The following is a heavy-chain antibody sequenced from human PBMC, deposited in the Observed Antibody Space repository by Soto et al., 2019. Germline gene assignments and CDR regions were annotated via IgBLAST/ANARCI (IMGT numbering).Heavy chain of an antibody. Sequence: QLQLQESGPGLVKPSETLSLTCTVSGGSISSSSYYWGWIRQPPGKGLEWIGSIYYSGSTYYNPSLKSRVTISVDTSKNRFSLKLSSVTAADTAVYYCVGYGDYEGLGYFDYWGQGTLVTVSS. CDR2: IYYSGST. CDR3: VGYGDYEGLGYFDY. V-gene: IGHV4-39*01. D-gene: IGHD4-17*01. CDR1: GGSISSSSYY. J-gene: IGHJ4*02.